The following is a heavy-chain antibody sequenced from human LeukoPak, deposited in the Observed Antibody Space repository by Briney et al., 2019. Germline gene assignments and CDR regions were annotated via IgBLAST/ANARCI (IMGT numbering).Heavy chain of an antibody. V-gene: IGHV5-51*01. CDR2: IYPGDSDT. J-gene: IGHJ4*02. CDR1: GYTFTTYW. Sequence: GESLKISCKGSGYTFTTYWIGWVRQMPGKGLEWMGIIYPGDSDTRYSPSFQGQVTISADKSISTAYLQWSSLKASDTALYYCAKGHFDSKDYFDYWGQGTLVTVSS. D-gene: IGHD3-9*01. CDR3: AKGHFDSKDYFDY.